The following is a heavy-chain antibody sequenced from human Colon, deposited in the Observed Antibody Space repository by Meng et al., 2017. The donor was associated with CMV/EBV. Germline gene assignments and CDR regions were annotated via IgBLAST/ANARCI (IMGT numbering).Heavy chain of an antibody. D-gene: IGHD2-21*01. Sequence: GGSLRLSCGASGFTFSDYNMDWVRQAPGKGLEWVASITGTSLYIYYADSVKGRFTVSRDNAKNSLYLQMNSLRPDDTGVYYCARDGAQGEDHWGQGTRVTVSS. V-gene: IGHV3-21*01. CDR1: GFTFSDYN. J-gene: IGHJ4*02. CDR3: ARDGAQGEDH. CDR2: ITGTSLYI.